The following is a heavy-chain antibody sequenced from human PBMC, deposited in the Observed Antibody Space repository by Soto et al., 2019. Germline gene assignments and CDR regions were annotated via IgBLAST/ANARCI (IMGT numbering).Heavy chain of an antibody. CDR2: IFSSGST. Sequence: SETLSLTCTVSGGTINTFYWSWVRQPAGKGLEWIGRIFSSGSTSFNPSLESRVAMSVDTSKNHFSLNLSSVTAADMAVYYCARAGSYSAYNFAHGIQLWSFDFWGQEPWSPSPQ. D-gene: IGHD5-12*01. J-gene: IGHJ4*01. CDR3: ARAGSYSAYNFAHGIQLWSFDF. V-gene: IGHV4-4*07. CDR1: GGTINTFY.